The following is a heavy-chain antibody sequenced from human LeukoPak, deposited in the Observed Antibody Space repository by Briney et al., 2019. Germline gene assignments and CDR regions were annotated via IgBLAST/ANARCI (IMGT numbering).Heavy chain of an antibody. CDR3: ARHRGLGIPRSDAFDI. CDR2: ISAYNGNT. V-gene: IGHV1-18*01. Sequence: ASVKVSCKASGYTFTSYGISWVRRAPGQGLEWMGWISAYNGNTNYAQKLQGRVTMTTDTSTSTAYMELRSLRSDDTAVYYCARHRGLGIPRSDAFDIWGQGTMVTVSS. CDR1: GYTFTSYG. J-gene: IGHJ3*02. D-gene: IGHD7-27*01.